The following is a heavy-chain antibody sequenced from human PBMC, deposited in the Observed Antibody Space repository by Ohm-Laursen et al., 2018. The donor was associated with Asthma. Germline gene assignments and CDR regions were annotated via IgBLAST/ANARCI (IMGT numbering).Heavy chain of an antibody. Sequence: TLSLTCCVSGDSISSGDHYWSWIRQHPEKGLEWIGYIYYSGGTYYNPSLRSRVTMLVDTSTNQFSLNLSSVSAADTAMYYCARATYYHESTGYYFFDYWGQGTLVTVSS. D-gene: IGHD3-22*01. CDR1: GDSISSGDHY. CDR3: ARATYYHESTGYYFFDY. CDR2: IYYSGGT. J-gene: IGHJ4*02. V-gene: IGHV4-31*03.